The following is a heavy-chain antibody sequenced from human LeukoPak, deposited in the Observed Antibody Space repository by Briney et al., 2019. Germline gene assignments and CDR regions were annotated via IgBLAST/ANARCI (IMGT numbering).Heavy chain of an antibody. CDR1: GGTFSSYA. Sequence: SVTVSCKASGGTFSSYAISWVRQAPGQGLEWMGGIIPIFGTANYAQKFQGRVTITADKSTSTAYMELSSLRSEDTAVYYCARVGYSYGYSRGNWFDPWDQGTLVTVSS. CDR3: ARVGYSYGYSRGNWFDP. CDR2: IIPIFGTA. J-gene: IGHJ5*02. V-gene: IGHV1-69*06. D-gene: IGHD5-18*01.